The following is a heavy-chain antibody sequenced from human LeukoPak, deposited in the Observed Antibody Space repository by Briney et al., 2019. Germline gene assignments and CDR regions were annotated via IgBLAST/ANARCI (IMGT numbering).Heavy chain of an antibody. D-gene: IGHD3-10*01. V-gene: IGHV3-74*01. CDR1: GFPFANTW. CDR2: INNDGSTT. CDR3: AIGGTYGSGS. J-gene: IGHJ4*02. Sequence: AGGSLRLSCAASGFPFANTWMHWVRQAPGKGLVWVSLINNDGSTTNYADSVKGRFTISRDNAKNTVYLQMNSLRAEDTAVYYCAIGGTYGSGSWGQGTLVTVSS.